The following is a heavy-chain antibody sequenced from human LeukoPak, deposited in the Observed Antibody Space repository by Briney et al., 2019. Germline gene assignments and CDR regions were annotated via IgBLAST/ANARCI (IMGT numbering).Heavy chain of an antibody. J-gene: IGHJ5*02. CDR3: ARVTEVTGITMVRGGNWFDP. CDR2: ISAYNGNT. Sequence: GASVKVSCKASGYTFTSYGISWVRQAPGQGLEWMGWISAYNGNTNYAQKLQGRVTMTTDTSTSTAYMELSSLRSEDTAVYYCARVTEVTGITMVRGGNWFDPWGQGTLVTVSS. V-gene: IGHV1-18*01. D-gene: IGHD3-10*01. CDR1: GYTFTSYG.